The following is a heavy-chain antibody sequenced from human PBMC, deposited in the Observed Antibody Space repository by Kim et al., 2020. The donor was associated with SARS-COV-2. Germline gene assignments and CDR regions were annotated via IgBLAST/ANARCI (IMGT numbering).Heavy chain of an antibody. CDR1: GFAFGGYD. CDR2: IDTSGNA. V-gene: IGHV3-13*04. J-gene: IGHJ6*02. CDR3: ARDPNGLDV. Sequence: GGSLRLSCVASGFAFGGYDMHWVRQVPGRILEWVSGIDTSGNAYYAGSVKGRLITSRDNVKNSLFLQMNSLRAGDTGVYYCARDPNGLDVWGQGTTVIVSS.